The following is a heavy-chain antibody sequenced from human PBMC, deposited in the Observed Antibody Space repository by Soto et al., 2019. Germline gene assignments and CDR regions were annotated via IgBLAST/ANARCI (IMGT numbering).Heavy chain of an antibody. D-gene: IGHD2-2*01. V-gene: IGHV4-39*01. Sequence: PSETLSLTCTVSGASISSSGNYWGWIRQPPGKGLEWIGSIYYSGSTYYNPSLKSRVTISVDTSKNQFSLKLSSVTAADTAVYYCARQYCTSTSCWYYFDYWGQGTLVT. CDR1: GASISSSGNY. CDR3: ARQYCTSTSCWYYFDY. CDR2: IYYSGST. J-gene: IGHJ4*02.